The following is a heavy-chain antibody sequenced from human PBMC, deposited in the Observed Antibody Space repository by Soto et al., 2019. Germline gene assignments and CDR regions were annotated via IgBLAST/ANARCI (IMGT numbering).Heavy chain of an antibody. Sequence: SVKVSCKASGYTFASYGFSWVRQAPGQGLEWMGWISPRNGNTHYVEKFQGRVTMTTDTSTSTASMELRTLRYDDTAVYYCAKDRTEITMMPRGYFDYWGQGTLVTVSS. CDR2: ISPRNGNT. J-gene: IGHJ4*02. V-gene: IGHV1-18*04. D-gene: IGHD3-22*01. CDR1: GYTFASYG. CDR3: AKDRTEITMMPRGYFDY.